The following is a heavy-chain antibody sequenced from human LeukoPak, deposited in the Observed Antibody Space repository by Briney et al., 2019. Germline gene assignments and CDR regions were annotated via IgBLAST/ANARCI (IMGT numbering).Heavy chain of an antibody. CDR2: IHSSGST. V-gene: IGHV4-61*08. D-gene: IGHD1-14*01. CDR3: ARGTSAGGNHPDT. Sequence: SETLSLTCSVSGGSFSSGGHYWSWIRQHPGKGLEWIAQIHSSGSTDYNPSLKSRLTISIDTSKNQFSLKLSSVTAADTAVYYCARGTSAGGNHPDTWGQGTLVTVSS. CDR1: GGSFSSGGHY. J-gene: IGHJ5*02.